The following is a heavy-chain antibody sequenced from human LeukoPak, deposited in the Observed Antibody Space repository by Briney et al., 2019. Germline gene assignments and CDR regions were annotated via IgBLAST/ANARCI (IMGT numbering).Heavy chain of an antibody. V-gene: IGHV1-69*13. CDR2: IIPIFGTA. Sequence: SVKVSCKASGGTFSSYAISWVRQAPGQGLKWMGGIIPIFGTANYAQKFQGRVTITADESTSTAYMELSSLRSEDTAVYYCARGRGYDSNFVYYYYMDVWGKGTTVTVSS. J-gene: IGHJ6*03. CDR3: ARGRGYDSNFVYYYYMDV. CDR1: GGTFSSYA. D-gene: IGHD5-12*01.